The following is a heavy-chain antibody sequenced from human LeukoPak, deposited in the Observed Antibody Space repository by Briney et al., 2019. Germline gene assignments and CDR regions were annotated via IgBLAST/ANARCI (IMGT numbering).Heavy chain of an antibody. D-gene: IGHD6-13*01. V-gene: IGHV4-61*02. Sequence: SETLSLTCTVSGGSISSGSYYWSWIRQLAGKGLEWIGRIYTSGSTNYNPSLKSRVTMSIDTSKNQFSLSLTSVTAADTAVYYCARPTIAVAGTHDAFDIWGQGTMVTVSS. J-gene: IGHJ3*02. CDR3: ARPTIAVAGTHDAFDI. CDR2: IYTSGST. CDR1: GGSISSGSYY.